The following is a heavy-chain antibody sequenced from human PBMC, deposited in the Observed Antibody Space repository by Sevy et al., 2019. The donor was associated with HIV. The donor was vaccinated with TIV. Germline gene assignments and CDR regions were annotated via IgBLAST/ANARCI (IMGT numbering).Heavy chain of an antibody. CDR2: ISSDGINH. Sequence: GGSLRLSCLAFGFNFQTFGMHWVRQAPGKGPEWLAVISSDGINHNYAASVKGRFTIYRDNSKSLLFLQMNSLTPNDTAVYFCTKESLRGTYIRGDFDHWGQGTLVTVSS. V-gene: IGHV3-30*18. J-gene: IGHJ4*02. CDR1: GFNFQTFG. CDR3: TKESLRGTYIRGDFDH. D-gene: IGHD3-10*02.